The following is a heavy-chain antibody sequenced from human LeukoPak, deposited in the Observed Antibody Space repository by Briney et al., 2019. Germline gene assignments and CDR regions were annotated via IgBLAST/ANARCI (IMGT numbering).Heavy chain of an antibody. Sequence: GGSLRLSCAASGFTFSSYSMTWVRQAPGKGLEWLSLIGATGDITYYADSVKGRFTIPRDNSKNTVYLQMDGLRAGDTTVYYCARTWFGDLEIRFDPWGQGTLVTVSS. CDR3: ARTWFGDLEIRFDP. J-gene: IGHJ5*02. D-gene: IGHD3-10*01. CDR1: GFTFSSYS. CDR2: IGATGDIT. V-gene: IGHV3-23*01.